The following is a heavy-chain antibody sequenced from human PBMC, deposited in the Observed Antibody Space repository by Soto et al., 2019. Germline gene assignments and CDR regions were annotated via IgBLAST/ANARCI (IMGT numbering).Heavy chain of an antibody. CDR3: AKYLRLYHDAFDI. CDR1: GFTFSSYA. J-gene: IGHJ3*02. CDR2: ISGSGGST. D-gene: IGHD3-16*02. Sequence: EVQLLESGGGLVQPGGSLRLSCAASGFTFSSYAMSWVRQAPGKGLEWVSAISGSGGSTYYADSVKGRFTISRDNSKNTPYLQMNSLRAEDTAVYYCAKYLRLYHDAFDIWGQGTMVTVSS. V-gene: IGHV3-23*01.